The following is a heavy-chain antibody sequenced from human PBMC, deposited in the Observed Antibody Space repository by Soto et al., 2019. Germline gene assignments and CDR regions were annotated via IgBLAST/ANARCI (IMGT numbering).Heavy chain of an antibody. CDR3: AKVSHRYYDYIWGSYTDY. CDR2: ISGSGGST. CDR1: GFTFSSYA. Sequence: GGSLRLSCAASGFTFSSYAMSWVRQAPGKGLEWVSAISGSGGSTYYADSVKGRFTISRDNSKNTLYLQMNSLRAEDTAVYYCAKVSHRYYDYIWGSYTDYWGQGTLVTSPQ. J-gene: IGHJ4*02. D-gene: IGHD3-16*01. V-gene: IGHV3-23*01.